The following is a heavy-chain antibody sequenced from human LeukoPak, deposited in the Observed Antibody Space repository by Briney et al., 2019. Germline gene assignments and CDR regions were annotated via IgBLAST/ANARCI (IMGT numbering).Heavy chain of an antibody. CDR1: GYTITGYY. CDR2: INPNSGGT. CDR3: ASEPPFEYSSHSGWFDP. J-gene: IGHJ5*02. Sequence: GASVKVSCKASGYTITGYYMHWVRQAPGQGLEWMGRINPNSGGTNYAQKFQGRVTMTRDTSISTAYMELSSLRSEGTAVYYCASEPPFEYSSHSGWFDPWGQGTLVTVSS. V-gene: IGHV1-2*06. D-gene: IGHD6-6*01.